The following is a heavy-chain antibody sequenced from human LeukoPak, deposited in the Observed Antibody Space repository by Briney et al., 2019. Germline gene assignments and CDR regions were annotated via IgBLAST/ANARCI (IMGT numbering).Heavy chain of an antibody. Sequence: PSQTLSLTCTVSGGSISSGGYYWSWIRQHPGKGLAWIGYIYYSGSTYYNPSLKSRVTISVDTSKNQFSLKLSSVTAADTAVYYCAKGTEVRGVIAHWGQGTLVTVSS. CDR1: GGSISSGGYY. J-gene: IGHJ4*02. CDR2: IYYSGST. V-gene: IGHV4-31*03. CDR3: AKGTEVRGVIAH. D-gene: IGHD3-10*01.